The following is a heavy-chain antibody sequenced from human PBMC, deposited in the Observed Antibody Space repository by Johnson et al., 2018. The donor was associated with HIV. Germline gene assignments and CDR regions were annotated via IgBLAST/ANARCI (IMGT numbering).Heavy chain of an antibody. J-gene: IGHJ3*02. V-gene: IGHV3-7*01. Sequence: VQVVESGGGLVQPGGSLRLSCAASGFTFSSYWMSWVRQAPGKGLERVANIKQDGSEQYYVDHVKGQFTISRDTAKNSPYLPMNSLRAEDTAVYYCARDIRWEPFTFDIWGQGTMVTVSS. CDR2: IKQDGSEQ. CDR3: ARDIRWEPFTFDI. D-gene: IGHD1-26*01. CDR1: GFTFSSYW.